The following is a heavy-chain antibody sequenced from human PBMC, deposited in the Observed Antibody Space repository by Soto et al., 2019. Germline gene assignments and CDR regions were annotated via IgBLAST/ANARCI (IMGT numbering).Heavy chain of an antibody. J-gene: IGHJ6*02. D-gene: IGHD7-27*01. CDR3: AGVNWGYVDYYYYYGMDV. CDR1: GGTFSSYA. V-gene: IGHV1-69*13. Sequence: ASVKVSCKASGGTFSSYAISWVRQAPGQGLEWMGGIIPIFGTANYAQKFQGRVTITADESTSTAYMELSSLRSEDTAVYYCAGVNWGYVDYYYYYGMDVWGQGTTVTVSS. CDR2: IIPIFGTA.